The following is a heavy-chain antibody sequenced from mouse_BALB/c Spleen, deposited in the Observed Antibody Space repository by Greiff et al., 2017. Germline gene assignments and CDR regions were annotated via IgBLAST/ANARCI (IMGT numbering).Heavy chain of an antibody. J-gene: IGHJ4*01. CDR3: AAGSHAMDY. CDR2: INPSTGYT. D-gene: IGHD3-1*01. V-gene: IGHV1-7*01. CDR1: GYTFTSYW. Sequence: QVQLQQSGAELAKPGASVKMSCKASGYTFTSYWMHWVKQRPGQGLEWIGYINPSTGYTEYNQKFKDKATLTADKSSSTAYMQLSSLTSEDSAVYYCAAGSHAMDYWGQGTSVTVSS.